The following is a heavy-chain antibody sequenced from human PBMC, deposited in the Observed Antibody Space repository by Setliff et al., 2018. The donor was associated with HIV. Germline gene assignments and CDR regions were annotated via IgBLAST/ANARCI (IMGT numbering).Heavy chain of an antibody. CDR1: GGSISSGGYY. D-gene: IGHD3-10*01. J-gene: IGHJ6*02. CDR2: IYYSGGA. CDR3: ARDQLAMVRRNGMDV. Sequence: SETLSLTCVVSGGSISSGGYYWSWIRQHPGKGLEWIGHIYYSGGAYYNPSLKSRLTISVDASKNQFSLKMNSVTAADTAVYYCARDQLAMVRRNGMDVWGQGTTVTVSS. V-gene: IGHV4-31*02.